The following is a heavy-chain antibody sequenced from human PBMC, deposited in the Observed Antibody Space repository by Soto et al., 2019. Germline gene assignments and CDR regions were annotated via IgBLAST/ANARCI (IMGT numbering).Heavy chain of an antibody. Sequence: GGSLRLSCAASGFTFSGSAMHWVRQASGKGLEWVGRIRSKANSYATASAASVKGRFTISRDDSKNTAYLHMNSLKTEDTAVYYCTRRGGGSFYYYYGMDVWGQGTTVTVSS. D-gene: IGHD1-26*01. CDR1: GFTFSGSA. V-gene: IGHV3-73*01. J-gene: IGHJ6*02. CDR2: IRSKANSYAT. CDR3: TRRGGGSFYYYYGMDV.